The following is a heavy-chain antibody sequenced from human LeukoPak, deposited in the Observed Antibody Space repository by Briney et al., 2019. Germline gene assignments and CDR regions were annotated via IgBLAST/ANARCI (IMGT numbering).Heavy chain of an antibody. Sequence: GGSLRLSCAAFGFTFSSSGMHWVRQAPGKGLEWVAVISYDGSNKYYADSVKGRFTISRDNFNNTLYLQMNSLRADDTAVYFCAKDLGSGSYYAAFDYWGQGTLVTVSS. CDR1: GFTFSSSG. D-gene: IGHD3-10*01. J-gene: IGHJ4*02. CDR2: ISYDGSNK. V-gene: IGHV3-30*18. CDR3: AKDLGSGSYYAAFDY.